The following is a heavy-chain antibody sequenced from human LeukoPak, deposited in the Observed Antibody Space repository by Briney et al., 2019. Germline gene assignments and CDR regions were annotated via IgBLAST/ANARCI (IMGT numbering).Heavy chain of an antibody. CDR3: ARLGYYDSTFDP. D-gene: IGHD3-3*01. Sequence: SETLSLTCAVYGGSFSGYYWSWIRQPPGKGLEWIGEINHSGSTNYNPSLKSRVTISVDTSKNQFSLKLSSVTAADTAVYYCARLGYYDSTFDPWGQGTLVTVSS. J-gene: IGHJ5*02. V-gene: IGHV4-34*01. CDR2: INHSGST. CDR1: GGSFSGYY.